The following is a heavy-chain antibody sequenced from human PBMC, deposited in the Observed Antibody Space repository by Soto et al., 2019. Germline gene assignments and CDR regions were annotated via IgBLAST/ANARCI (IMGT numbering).Heavy chain of an antibody. CDR1: GDSISSYY. CDR3: AGRHYYYMDV. CDR2: IYYSGST. V-gene: IGHV4-59*01. J-gene: IGHJ6*03. Sequence: PSETLSLTCTVSGDSISSYYWTWIRQPPGKGLEWIGYIYYSGSTNYNPSLKSRVTISVDTSKNQFSLRLSSVTATDTAVYYCAGRHYYYMDVWGKGTTVTVSS.